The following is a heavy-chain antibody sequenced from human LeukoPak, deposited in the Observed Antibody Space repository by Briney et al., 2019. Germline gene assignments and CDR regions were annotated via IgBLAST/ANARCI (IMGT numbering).Heavy chain of an antibody. CDR2: VSSGASST. V-gene: IGHV3-23*01. D-gene: IGHD3-10*01. CDR1: GFTFITYA. CDR3: AKDARGSEVF. J-gene: IGHJ4*02. Sequence: GGSLRLSCAASGFTFITYAMSWVRQAPGKGLEWVSAVSSGASSTYYADSVRGRFTISRDNSKDTLYLQMNSLSADDTAVYYCAKDARGSEVFWGQGTLVTVSS.